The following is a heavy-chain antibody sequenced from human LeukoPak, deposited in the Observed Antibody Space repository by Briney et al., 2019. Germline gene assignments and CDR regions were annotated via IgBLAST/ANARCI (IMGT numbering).Heavy chain of an antibody. V-gene: IGHV4-39*01. CDR2: IYYSGST. CDR3: ASPRYYYYMDV. Sequence: SETLSLTCTVSGGSISSSSYYWGWIRQPPGKGREWIGSIYYSGSTYYNPSLKSRVTISVDTSKNQFSLKLSSVTAADTAVYYCASPRYYYYMDVWGKGTTVTVSS. CDR1: GGSISSSSYY. J-gene: IGHJ6*03.